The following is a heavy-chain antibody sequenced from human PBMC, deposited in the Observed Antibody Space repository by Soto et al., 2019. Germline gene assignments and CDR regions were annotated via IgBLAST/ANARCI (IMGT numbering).Heavy chain of an antibody. CDR3: SRRAPEGFDP. V-gene: IGHV4-39*01. CDR1: GGSTSSSPYF. J-gene: IGHJ5*02. CDR2: IDYRGTT. Sequence: PSETLSLTCTVSGGSTSSSPYFWGWIRQPPGRGLEWIGSIDYRGTTYYNASLKSRVTLSLDTSKNQFSLKVNSLTAADTAVYFCSRRAPEGFDPWGQGTLVTVSS.